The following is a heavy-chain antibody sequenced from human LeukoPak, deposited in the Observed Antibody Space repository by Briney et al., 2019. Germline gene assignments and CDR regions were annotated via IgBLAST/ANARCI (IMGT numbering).Heavy chain of an antibody. Sequence: NPSQTLSPTWGLSAPSTTITNYWTWVRQPPGKGLEWIGEVNLLGRTNYNPSLMGGDALSVHMSENDISLQLTSVSAADTAVYYCARGGSIHLWTYWGEGTLVTVS. CDR2: VNLLGRT. J-gene: IGHJ4*02. CDR3: ARGGSIHLWTY. V-gene: IGHV4-4*02. D-gene: IGHD5-18*01. CDR1: APSTTITNY.